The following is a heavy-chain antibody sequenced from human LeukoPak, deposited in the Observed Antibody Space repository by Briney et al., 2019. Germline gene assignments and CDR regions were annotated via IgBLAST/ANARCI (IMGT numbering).Heavy chain of an antibody. V-gene: IGHV3-23*01. D-gene: IGHD3-3*01. CDR1: GFTFSSYA. CDR3: AKIMSDYDFWSGYYRGHYFDY. Sequence: QPGGSLRLSCAASGFTFSSYAMSWVRQAPGKGLEWVSAISGSGGSPYYADSVKGRFTISRDNSKNTLYLQMNSLRAEDTAVYYCAKIMSDYDFWSGYYRGHYFDYWGQGTLVTVSS. CDR2: ISGSGGSP. J-gene: IGHJ4*02.